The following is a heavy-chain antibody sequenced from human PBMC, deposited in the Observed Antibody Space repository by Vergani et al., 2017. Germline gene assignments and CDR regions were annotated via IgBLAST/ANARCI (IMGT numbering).Heavy chain of an antibody. V-gene: IGHV3-23*01. CDR2: LSASDRRT. CDR3: AKVGRSEVAGTFGAFDI. CDR1: GFTFIMPA. D-gene: IGHD6-19*01. J-gene: IGHJ3*02. Sequence: EVQLLESGGDLVQPGGSLRLSCAASGFTFIMPAMSWVRQAPGKGLEWVSTLSASDRRTHYADSVKGRFTISRDISRNTLSLHMNSQRPEDTAVYYCAKVGRSEVAGTFGAFDIWGQGTMVTVSS.